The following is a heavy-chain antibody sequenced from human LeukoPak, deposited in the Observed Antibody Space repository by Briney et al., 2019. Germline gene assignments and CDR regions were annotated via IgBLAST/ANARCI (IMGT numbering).Heavy chain of an antibody. CDR1: GFSFSKFY. Sequence: GGSLRLSCAASGFSFSKFYMSWVRQAPGKGLEWLANIKRDGSETYHVDSVKGRFTISRDNAENSLYLQMNSLRAEDTAVYYCTRDEGATVITYRFDYWGQGTLVTVSS. CDR2: IKRDGSET. D-gene: IGHD4-17*01. V-gene: IGHV3-7*03. CDR3: TRDEGATVITYRFDY. J-gene: IGHJ4*02.